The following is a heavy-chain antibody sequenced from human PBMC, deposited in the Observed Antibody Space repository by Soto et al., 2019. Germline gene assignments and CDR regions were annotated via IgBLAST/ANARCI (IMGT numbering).Heavy chain of an antibody. J-gene: IGHJ4*02. D-gene: IGHD6-19*01. Sequence: GGSLRLSCAASGFTFSSYGMHWVRQAPGKGLEWVAVISYDGSNKYYADSVKGRFTISRDNSKNTLYLQMNSLRAEDTAVYYCAKEGAVTLVSLDYWGQGTLVTVSS. CDR1: GFTFSSYG. CDR3: AKEGAVTLVSLDY. V-gene: IGHV3-30*18. CDR2: ISYDGSNK.